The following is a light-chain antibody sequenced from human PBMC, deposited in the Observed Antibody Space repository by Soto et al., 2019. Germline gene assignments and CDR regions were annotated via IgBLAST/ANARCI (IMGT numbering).Light chain of an antibody. CDR2: DVS. Sequence: QSALTQPRSVSGSPGQSVTISCTGTSSDVGGYNYVSWYQQHPGKAPKLMIYDVSKRPSVVPDRFSGSKSGNTASLTISGLQAEDEADYYCCSYAGIYTWVFGGGTKLTVL. V-gene: IGLV2-11*01. CDR1: SSDVGGYNY. CDR3: CSYAGIYTWV. J-gene: IGLJ3*02.